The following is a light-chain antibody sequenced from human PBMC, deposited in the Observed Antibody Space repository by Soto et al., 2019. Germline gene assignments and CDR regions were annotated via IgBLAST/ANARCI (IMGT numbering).Light chain of an antibody. V-gene: IGKV3-11*01. Sequence: EIVLTQSPATLSLSPGERATVSCRASQSVSNNLGWYQQKPGQAPRLLIYDASNRATGITARFSGSGSGTDFTLTISSLEHEDFAVYYCQHGGTFGQGTRLEIK. CDR1: QSVSNN. CDR2: DAS. CDR3: QHGGT. J-gene: IGKJ5*01.